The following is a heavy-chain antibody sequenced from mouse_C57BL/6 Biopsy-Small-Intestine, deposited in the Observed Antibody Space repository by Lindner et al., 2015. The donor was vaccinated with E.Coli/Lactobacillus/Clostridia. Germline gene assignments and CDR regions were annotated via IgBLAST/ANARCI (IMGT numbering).Heavy chain of an antibody. CDR2: INPYNDGT. CDR1: GYTFTSXV. Sequence: VQLQESGPELVKPGASVKMSCKASGYTFTSXVMHWVKQKPGQGLEWIGYINPYNDGTKYNEKFKGKATLTSDKSSSTAYMQLSSLTSEDSAVYFCTRGPGPGYFDSWGQGTTLTVSS. J-gene: IGHJ2*01. CDR3: TRGPGPGYFDS. V-gene: IGHV1-14*01.